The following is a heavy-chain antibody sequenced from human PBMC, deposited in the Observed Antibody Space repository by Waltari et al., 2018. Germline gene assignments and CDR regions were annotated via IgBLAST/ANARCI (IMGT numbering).Heavy chain of an antibody. D-gene: IGHD3-3*01. J-gene: IGHJ4*02. CDR1: GFTFSTYF. V-gene: IGHV3-23*01. CDR2: IGGSGTST. CDR3: AKAKDGRVRSGPPRDS. Sequence: EVQLLESGGGLVQPGGSLRLSCAASGFTFSTYFMRWVRQAPGKELEWVSSIGGSGTSTQYAGSVKGRFIISRDNSKTTLYLQMNSLRGEDTAVYYCAKAKDGRVRSGPPRDSWGQGTLVTVSS.